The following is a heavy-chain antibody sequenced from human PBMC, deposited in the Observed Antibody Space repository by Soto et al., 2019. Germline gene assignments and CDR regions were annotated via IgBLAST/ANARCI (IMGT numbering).Heavy chain of an antibody. CDR1: GGSIRSYY. Sequence: QVHLQESGPGLVKASETLSLTCTVSGGSIRSYYWTWIRQPPGKGLEWLGYIFYSGSTFYNPSLDSRFTISINTHLSQLSMQLTSVAAADSSVDYCAGGAADTAMVDSWGQGTLVTVSS. D-gene: IGHD5-18*01. V-gene: IGHV4-59*01. CDR2: IFYSGST. CDR3: AGGAADTAMVDS. J-gene: IGHJ4*02.